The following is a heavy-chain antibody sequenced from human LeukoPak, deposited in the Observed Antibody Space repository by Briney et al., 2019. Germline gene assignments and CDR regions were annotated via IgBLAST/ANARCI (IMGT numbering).Heavy chain of an antibody. CDR1: GGTFSSYA. Sequence: ASVKVSCKASGGTFSSYAISWVRQAPGQGLEWMGGIIPIFGTANYAQKFQGRVTITADESTSTAYMELSSLRSEDTAVYYCARGHVDMVATSLGDWGQGTLVTVSS. J-gene: IGHJ4*02. V-gene: IGHV1-69*13. D-gene: IGHD5-12*01. CDR3: ARGHVDMVATSLGD. CDR2: IIPIFGTA.